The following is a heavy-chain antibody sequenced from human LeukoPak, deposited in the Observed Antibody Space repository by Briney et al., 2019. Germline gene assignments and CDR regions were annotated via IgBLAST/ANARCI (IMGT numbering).Heavy chain of an antibody. CDR2: ISSSSSYI. Sequence: GGSLRLSCAASGFTFSSYSMNWVRQAPGKGLEWVSCISSSSSYIYYADSVKGRFTISRDNAKKPLYLQMNRLRAEDTAVYFCARADTSDILTGYSDYWGQGTLVTVSS. CDR3: ARADTSDILTGYSDY. J-gene: IGHJ4*02. D-gene: IGHD3-9*01. V-gene: IGHV3-21*01. CDR1: GFTFSSYS.